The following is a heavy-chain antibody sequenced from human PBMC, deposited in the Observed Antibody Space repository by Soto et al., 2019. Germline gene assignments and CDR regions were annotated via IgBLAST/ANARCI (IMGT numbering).Heavy chain of an antibody. J-gene: IGHJ6*02. CDR3: AKNGRFDGDWGGYYYGMDV. V-gene: IGHV4-31*02. Sequence: WTWIRQHPGKGLEWIGYIFYSGTTYYNPSLKSRVTISVDTSRNQFSLKLTSVTAADTAVYYCAKNGRFDGDWGGYYYGMDVWGQGTTVTVSS. CDR2: IFYSGTT. D-gene: IGHD2-21*02.